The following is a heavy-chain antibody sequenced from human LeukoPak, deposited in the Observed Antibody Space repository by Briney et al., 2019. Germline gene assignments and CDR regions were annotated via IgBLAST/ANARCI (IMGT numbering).Heavy chain of an antibody. V-gene: IGHV3-9*01. Sequence: PGRSLRLSCAASGFTFDDYAMHWVRQAPGKGLEWVSGISWNSGSIGYADSVKGRFTISRDNAKNSLYLQMNSLRAEDTALYYCAKDMSAAAGEPYFDYWGQGTLVTVSS. CDR2: ISWNSGSI. CDR1: GFTFDDYA. J-gene: IGHJ4*02. D-gene: IGHD6-13*01. CDR3: AKDMSAAAGEPYFDY.